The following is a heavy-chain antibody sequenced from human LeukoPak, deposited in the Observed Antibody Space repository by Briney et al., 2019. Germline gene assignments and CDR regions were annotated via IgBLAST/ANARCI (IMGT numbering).Heavy chain of an antibody. V-gene: IGHV4-39*01. J-gene: IGHJ4*02. Sequence: LETLSLTCTVSGGSISSSSYYWGWIRQPPGKGLEWIGSIYYSGSTYYNPSLKSRVTISVDTSKNQFSLKLSSVTAADTAVYYCARRLMDTDEFDYWGQGTLVTVSS. CDR3: ARRLMDTDEFDY. CDR2: IYYSGST. CDR1: GGSISSSSYY. D-gene: IGHD5-18*01.